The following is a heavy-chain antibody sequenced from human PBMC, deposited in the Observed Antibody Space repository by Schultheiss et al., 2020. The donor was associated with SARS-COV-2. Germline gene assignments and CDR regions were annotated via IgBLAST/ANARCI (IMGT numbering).Heavy chain of an antibody. V-gene: IGHV3-30*18. CDR2: ISYDGSNK. CDR1: GFTFSSYG. D-gene: IGHD1-14*01. CDR3: AKDYTRYSTGHPPEYFDY. Sequence: SCAASGFTFSSYGMHWVRQAPGKGLEWVAVISYDGSNKYYADSVKGRFTISRDNSKNTLYLQMNSLRAEDTAVYYCAKDYTRYSTGHPPEYFDYWGQGTLVTVSS. J-gene: IGHJ4*02.